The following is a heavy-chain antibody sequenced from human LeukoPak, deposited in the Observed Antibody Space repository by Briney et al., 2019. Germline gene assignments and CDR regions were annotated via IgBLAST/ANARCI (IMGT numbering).Heavy chain of an antibody. V-gene: IGHV3-21*01. CDR1: GFTFSSYS. J-gene: IGHJ4*02. Sequence: GGSLRLSCAASGFTFSSYSMNWVRQAPGEGLEWVSSISSSSSYIYYADSVKGRFTISRDNAKNSLYLQMNSLRAEDTAVYYCASDPPGYSSGGDYWGQGTLVTVSS. CDR2: ISSSSSYI. D-gene: IGHD6-19*01. CDR3: ASDPPGYSSGGDY.